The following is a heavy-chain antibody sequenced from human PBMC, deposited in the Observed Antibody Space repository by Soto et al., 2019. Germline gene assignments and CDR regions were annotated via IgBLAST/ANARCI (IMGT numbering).Heavy chain of an antibody. D-gene: IGHD6-19*01. Sequence: GSLRLSCAASGFTFSDHGMTWVRQAPGKGLEWVSSISNDAGRTFYADSVRGRFTVSRDSSNNTLYLQMNSLRAEDTAVYFCARPPLYSSGGYFDTWGQGTLVTVSS. CDR2: ISNDAGRT. J-gene: IGHJ4*02. V-gene: IGHV3-23*01. CDR1: GFTFSDHG. CDR3: ARPPLYSSGGYFDT.